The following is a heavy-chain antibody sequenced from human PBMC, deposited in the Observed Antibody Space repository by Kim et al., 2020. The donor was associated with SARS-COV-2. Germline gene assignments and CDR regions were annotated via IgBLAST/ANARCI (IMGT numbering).Heavy chain of an antibody. CDR3: AKDIWADTPGVHYYGMDV. J-gene: IGHJ6*02. CDR2: ISWDGGST. V-gene: IGHV3-43*01. CDR1: GFTFDDYT. D-gene: IGHD2-8*01. Sequence: GGSLRLSCAASGFTFDDYTMHWVRQAPGKGLEWVSLISWDGGSTYYADSVKGRFTISRDNSKNSLYLQMNSLRTEDTALYYCAKDIWADTPGVHYYGMDVWGQGTTVTVSS.